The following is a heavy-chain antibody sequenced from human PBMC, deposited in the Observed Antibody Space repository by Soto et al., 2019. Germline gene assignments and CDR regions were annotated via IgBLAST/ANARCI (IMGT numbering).Heavy chain of an antibody. V-gene: IGHV3-30-3*01. Sequence: GSLRLSCADSGFTFSGYTMHWVRQAPGKGLEWVAIISFDGNNKFYADSVKGRFTISRDNSRNTLYLQMNSLRAEDTAVYYFARDGPDGYIGFDSWGQGTLVTSPQ. D-gene: IGHD5-12*01. J-gene: IGHJ4*02. CDR2: ISFDGNNK. CDR1: GFTFSGYT. CDR3: ARDGPDGYIGFDS.